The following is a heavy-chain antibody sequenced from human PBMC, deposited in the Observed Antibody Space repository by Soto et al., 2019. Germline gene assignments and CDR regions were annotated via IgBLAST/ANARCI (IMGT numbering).Heavy chain of an antibody. CDR1: GFTFSDYG. V-gene: IGHV3-30*03. CDR2: ISYDGNNR. D-gene: IGHD3-10*01. J-gene: IGHJ4*02. CDR3: TFGENSFDY. Sequence: QVQLVESGGGVVQPGRSLRVSCAASGFTFSDYGIYWVRQAPGKGLEWVALISYDGNNREYGDSVKGRFTISRDNSKNPLDLQMNSPRVADTSVYDCTFGENSFDYWGQGTLVTVSS.